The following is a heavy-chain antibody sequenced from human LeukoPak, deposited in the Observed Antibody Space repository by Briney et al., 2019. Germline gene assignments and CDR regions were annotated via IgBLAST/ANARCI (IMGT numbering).Heavy chain of an antibody. V-gene: IGHV3-21*01. Sequence: GSLRLSCAASGFTFSSYSMNWVRQAPGKGLEWVSSISSSSSYIYYADSVKGRFTISRDNAKNSLYLQMNNLRAEDTAVYYCARDSGLSQKAVAGTDWGQGTLVTVSS. CDR3: ARDSGLSQKAVAGTD. D-gene: IGHD6-19*01. J-gene: IGHJ4*02. CDR2: ISSSSSYI. CDR1: GFTFSSYS.